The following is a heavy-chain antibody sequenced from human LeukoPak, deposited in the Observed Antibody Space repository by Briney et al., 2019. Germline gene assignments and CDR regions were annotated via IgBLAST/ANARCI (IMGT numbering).Heavy chain of an antibody. CDR2: ISWNSGSI. D-gene: IGHD6-13*01. J-gene: IGHJ4*02. V-gene: IGHV3-9*01. CDR3: AKAQGYSSSWYTSPLNY. CDR1: GFTFDDYA. Sequence: SLRLSCAASGFTFDDYAMHWVRQAPGKGLEWVSGISWNSGSIGYADSVKGRFTISRDNAKNSLYLQMNSLRAEDTALYYCAKAQGYSSSWYTSPLNYWGQGTLVTVSS.